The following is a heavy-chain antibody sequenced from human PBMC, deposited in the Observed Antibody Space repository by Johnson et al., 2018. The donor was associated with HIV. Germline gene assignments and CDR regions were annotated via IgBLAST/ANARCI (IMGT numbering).Heavy chain of an antibody. CDR1: GFTFNNAW. Sequence: VQLVESGGGLVKPGGSLRLSCAASGFTFNNAWMSWVRQAPGKGLEWVGRIKSKSDGGTTDYAAPVKGRFTMSRDDSKSTLYLQMNSLKTEDTAVYYCTRELGYSSRAFGAFDIWGQGTMVTVSS. J-gene: IGHJ3*02. D-gene: IGHD6-13*01. V-gene: IGHV3-15*01. CDR3: TRELGYSSRAFGAFDI. CDR2: IKSKSDGGTT.